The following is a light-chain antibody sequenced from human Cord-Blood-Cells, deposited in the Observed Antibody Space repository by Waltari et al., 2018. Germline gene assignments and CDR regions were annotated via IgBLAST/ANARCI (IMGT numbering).Light chain of an antibody. J-gene: IGKJ1*01. Sequence: EIVLTQSPATLSLSPGERATLSCRASQSVSSYLAWYQQKPGQAPRLLIYGASNRATGIPARFSGSGSGTDFTLTISSREPEDFAVYYCQQRSNWWTFGQGTKVEIK. CDR2: GAS. CDR1: QSVSSY. CDR3: QQRSNWWT. V-gene: IGKV3-11*01.